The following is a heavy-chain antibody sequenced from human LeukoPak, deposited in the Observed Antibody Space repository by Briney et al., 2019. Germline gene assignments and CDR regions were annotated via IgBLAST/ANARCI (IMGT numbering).Heavy chain of an antibody. CDR1: DDFISTSNSY. D-gene: IGHD3-22*01. CDR2: LYYSGNT. CDR3: ARHPHYYFDNSAR. Sequence: SETLSLTCTVSDDFISTSNSYWGWIRQPPGKGLEWIGSLYYSGNTYYNASLKSRVTISVYTSKNQLSLRLSSVTAADTAVYYCARHPHYYFDNSARWGQGTLVTVSS. J-gene: IGHJ4*02. V-gene: IGHV4-39*01.